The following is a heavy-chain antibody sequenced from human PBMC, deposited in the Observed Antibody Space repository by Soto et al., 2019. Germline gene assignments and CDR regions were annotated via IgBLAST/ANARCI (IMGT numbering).Heavy chain of an antibody. D-gene: IGHD1-26*01. V-gene: IGHV5-51*01. CDR2: IYPGDSDT. J-gene: IGHJ3*02. Sequence: GESLKISCKGSGYSFTSYWIGWVRQMPGKGREWMGIIYPGDSDTRYSPSFQGQVTISADSSISTAYLQWSSLKASDTAMYYCATRTNESAEWGAVGGFGLNAFDIWGQGTMVTVSS. CDR3: ATRTNESAEWGAVGGFGLNAFDI. CDR1: GYSFTSYW.